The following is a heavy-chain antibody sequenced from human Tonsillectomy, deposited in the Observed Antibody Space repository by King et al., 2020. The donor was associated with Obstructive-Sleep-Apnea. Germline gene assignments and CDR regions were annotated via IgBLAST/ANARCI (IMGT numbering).Heavy chain of an antibody. V-gene: IGHV3-30*18. D-gene: IGHD2-2*01. CDR2: ISYHGSNK. J-gene: IGHJ4*02. Sequence: VQLVESGGGVVQPGRSLRLSCAASGFTFSTYGVHWVRQAPGKGLEWVAVISYHGSNKYYADPVKGRFTISRDNSKNTLYLQMNSLRADDTAVYYCAKDQSEVVHPRAMVYWGQGTLVTVSS. CDR1: GFTFSTYG. CDR3: AKDQSEVVHPRAMVY.